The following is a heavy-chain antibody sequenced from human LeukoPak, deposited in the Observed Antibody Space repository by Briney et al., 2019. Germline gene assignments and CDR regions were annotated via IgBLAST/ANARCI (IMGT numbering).Heavy chain of an antibody. V-gene: IGHV4-34*01. CDR2: INHSGST. Sequence: SETLSLTCAVYGRSFSGYYWSWIRQPPGKGLEWIGEINHSGSTNYNPSLKSRVTISVDTSKNQFSLKLSSVTAADTAVYYCATTAYYYGSGSYDHDAFDIWGQGTMVTVSS. CDR3: ATTAYYYGSGSYDHDAFDI. CDR1: GRSFSGYY. D-gene: IGHD3-10*01. J-gene: IGHJ3*02.